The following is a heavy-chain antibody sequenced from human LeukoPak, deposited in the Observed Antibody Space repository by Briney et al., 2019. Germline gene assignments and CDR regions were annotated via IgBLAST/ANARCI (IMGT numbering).Heavy chain of an antibody. CDR2: INYSGST. Sequence: PSETLSLTCTVSGGSISSYFWSWIRQAPGKGLALIGYINYSGSTNYNPSLKSRATISVDTSKNQFSLKLSSVTAADTAVYYCARLIGSGPFDYWGQGALVTVSS. V-gene: IGHV4-59*08. J-gene: IGHJ4*02. D-gene: IGHD3-10*01. CDR3: ARLIGSGPFDY. CDR1: GGSISSYF.